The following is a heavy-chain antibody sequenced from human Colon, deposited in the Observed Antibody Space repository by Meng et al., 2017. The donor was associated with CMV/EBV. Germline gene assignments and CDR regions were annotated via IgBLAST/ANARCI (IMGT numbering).Heavy chain of an antibody. J-gene: IGHJ4*02. V-gene: IGHV4-39*07. CDR2: IYESGTT. Sequence: SETLSLTCTVSGGSITSNVDYYWAWIRQPPGKGLEWIGTIYESGTTYYSPSLKSRVTMSIDTSRNQFSLRLRYPTAADTAVYYCAREYRRLRFLEWLSDAPLIEYYFDYWGQGTLVTVSS. CDR1: GGSITSNVDYY. D-gene: IGHD3-3*01. CDR3: AREYRRLRFLEWLSDAPLIEYYFDY.